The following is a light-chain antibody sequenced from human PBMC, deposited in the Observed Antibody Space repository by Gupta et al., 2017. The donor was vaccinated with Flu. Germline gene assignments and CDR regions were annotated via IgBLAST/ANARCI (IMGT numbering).Light chain of an antibody. Sequence: EIVLTQSPGTLSLSPGERVSLSCRASQTVPNRRLAWYQQNPGQPPRLLISAASSRATGVPDRFSGSGSGTDFTLTINRLEPEDFAAYYCQQYGSSPPWTFGQGTRVDI. CDR3: QQYGSSPPWT. J-gene: IGKJ1*01. V-gene: IGKV3-20*01. CDR2: AAS. CDR1: QTVPNRR.